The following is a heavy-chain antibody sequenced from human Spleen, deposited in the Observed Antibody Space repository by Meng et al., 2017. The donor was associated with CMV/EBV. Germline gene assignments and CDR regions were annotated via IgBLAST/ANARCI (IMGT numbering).Heavy chain of an antibody. CDR3: AKDHVAVTGIGPLFDS. CDR1: GFIFSSYA. J-gene: IGHJ4*02. D-gene: IGHD6-19*01. Sequence: GESLKISCAASGFIFSSYAMSWVRQAPGKGLEWVSTITPGVRTHYADSVKGRFTISRDISKDLLYLEMHSLRAEDTAVYYCAKDHVAVTGIGPLFDSWGQGTLVTVSS. CDR2: ITPGVRT. V-gene: IGHV3-23*01.